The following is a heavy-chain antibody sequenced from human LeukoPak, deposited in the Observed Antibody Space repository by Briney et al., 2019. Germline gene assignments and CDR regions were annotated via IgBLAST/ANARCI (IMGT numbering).Heavy chain of an antibody. J-gene: IGHJ6*02. Sequence: PSETLSLTCAVYGGSFSGYYWSWIRQPPGKGLEWIGEINHSGSTNYNPSLKSRVTISVDTSKNQFSLKLSSVTAADTAVYYCARLYCSSTSCYARPYYYYGMDVWGQGTTVTVSS. V-gene: IGHV4-34*01. D-gene: IGHD2-2*01. CDR1: GGSFSGYY. CDR3: ARLYCSSTSCYARPYYYYGMDV. CDR2: INHSGST.